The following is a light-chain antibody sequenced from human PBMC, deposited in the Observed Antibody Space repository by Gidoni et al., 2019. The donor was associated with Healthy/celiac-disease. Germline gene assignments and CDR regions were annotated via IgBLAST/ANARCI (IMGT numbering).Light chain of an antibody. J-gene: IGKJ1*01. CDR1: QSLLHSNSYNY. CDR2: LGS. V-gene: IGKV2-28*01. CDR3: MQARQTPWT. Sequence: DLVMTQSPLSLPVTPGEPASISCRSSQSLLHSNSYNYLDWYLQKPGQSPQLLIYLGSNRASGVPDRFSGSGSGTDFTLKISRVEAEDFGVYYCMQARQTPWTFGQGTKVEIK.